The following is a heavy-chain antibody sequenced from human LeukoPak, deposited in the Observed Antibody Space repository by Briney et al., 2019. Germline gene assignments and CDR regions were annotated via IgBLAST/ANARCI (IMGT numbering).Heavy chain of an antibody. CDR2: INPNSGGT. V-gene: IGHV1-2*02. J-gene: IGHJ6*02. CDR3: ARGPDSSGYYYYGMDV. Sequence: ASVKVSCKASGYTFTGYYMHWVRQAPGQGLEWMGWINPNSGGTNYAQKFQGRVTMTRDPSISTAYMELSRLRSDDTAVYYCARGPDSSGYYYYGMDVWGQGTTVTVSS. D-gene: IGHD3-22*01. CDR1: GYTFTGYY.